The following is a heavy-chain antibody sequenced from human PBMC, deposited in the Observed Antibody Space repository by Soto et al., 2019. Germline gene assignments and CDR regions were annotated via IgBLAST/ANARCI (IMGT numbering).Heavy chain of an antibody. D-gene: IGHD6-19*01. CDR3: ARAGGIAVAPGDY. J-gene: IGHJ4*02. CDR2: INPNSGGT. Sequence: ASVKVSCKASGYTFTGYYMHWVRQAPGQGLEWMGWINPNSGGTNYAQKFQGWVTMTRDTSISTAYMELSRLRSDDTAVYYCARAGGIAVAPGDYWGQGTLVTVYS. CDR1: GYTFTGYY. V-gene: IGHV1-2*04.